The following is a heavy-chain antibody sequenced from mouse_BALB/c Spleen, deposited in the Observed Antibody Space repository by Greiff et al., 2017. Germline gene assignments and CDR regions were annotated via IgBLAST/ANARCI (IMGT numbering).Heavy chain of an antibody. Sequence: LQQPGSELVRPGASVKLSCKASGYTFTSYWMHWVKQRHGQGLEWIGNIYPGSGSTNYDEKFKSKGTLTVDTSSSTAYMHLSSLTSEDSAVYYCTRSHYYGNYPFDYWGQGTTLTVSS. CDR2: IYPGSGST. V-gene: IGHV1S22*01. CDR3: TRSHYYGNYPFDY. J-gene: IGHJ2*01. D-gene: IGHD2-1*01. CDR1: GYTFTSYW.